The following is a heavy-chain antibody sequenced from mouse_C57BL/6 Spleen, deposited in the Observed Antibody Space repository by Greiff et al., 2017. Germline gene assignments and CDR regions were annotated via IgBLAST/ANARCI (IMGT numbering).Heavy chain of an antibody. CDR1: GFTFSDFY. Sequence: EVQVVESGGGLVQSGRSLRLSCATSGFTFSDFYMEWVRQAPGKGLEWIAASRNKANDYTTEYSASVKGRFIVSRDTSQSILYLQMNALRAEDTAMYYCARDARLRGYFDVWGTGTTVTVSS. V-gene: IGHV7-1*01. J-gene: IGHJ1*03. D-gene: IGHD1-1*01. CDR2: SRNKANDYTT. CDR3: ARDARLRGYFDV.